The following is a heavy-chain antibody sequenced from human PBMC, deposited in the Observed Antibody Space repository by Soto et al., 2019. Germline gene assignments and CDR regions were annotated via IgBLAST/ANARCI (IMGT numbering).Heavy chain of an antibody. CDR1: GGSFSGYY. V-gene: IGHV4-34*01. CDR3: ARGPLHCTNGVCSSWFDP. CDR2: INHSGST. Sequence: PSETLSLTCAVYGGSFSGYYWSWIRQPPGKGLEWIGEINHSGSTNYNPSLKSRVTISVDTSKNQFSLKLSSVTAADTAVYYCARGPLHCTNGVCSSWFDPCGQETLVTVSS. D-gene: IGHD2-8*01. J-gene: IGHJ5*02.